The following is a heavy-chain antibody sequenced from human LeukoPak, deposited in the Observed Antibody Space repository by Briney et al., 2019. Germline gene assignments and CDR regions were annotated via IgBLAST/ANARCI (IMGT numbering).Heavy chain of an antibody. CDR2: IGTAGDT. Sequence: GGSLRLSCAASGFTFSNYDMHWVRQGTGKGLEWVSAIGTAGDTYYPGSVKGRFTISRENAKNSLYLQMNSLRAEDTAVYYCARFPRDPWRFDYWGQGTLVTVSS. D-gene: IGHD5-12*01. V-gene: IGHV3-13*01. CDR3: ARFPRDPWRFDY. J-gene: IGHJ4*02. CDR1: GFTFSNYD.